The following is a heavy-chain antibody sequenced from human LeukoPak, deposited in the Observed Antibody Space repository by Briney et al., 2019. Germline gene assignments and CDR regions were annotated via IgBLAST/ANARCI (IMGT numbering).Heavy chain of an antibody. CDR2: ISGPGDDT. CDR3: AKVQVVPAALRYYFDY. Sequence: GGSLRLSCAASGFTFSNYAMSWVRQSPGKGLEWVSVISGPGDDTYYADSVKGRFTISRDNSKNTLYLQMNSLRAEDTAVYYCAKVQVVPAALRYYFDYWGQGTLVTVSS. J-gene: IGHJ4*02. CDR1: GFTFSNYA. V-gene: IGHV3-23*01. D-gene: IGHD2-2*01.